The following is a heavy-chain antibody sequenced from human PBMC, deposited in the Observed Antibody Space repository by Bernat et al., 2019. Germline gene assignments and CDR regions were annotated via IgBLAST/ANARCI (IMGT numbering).Heavy chain of an antibody. V-gene: IGHV3-33*08. Sequence: VQLLESGGGLVQPGGSLRLSCAASGFTFSSYAMSWVRQAPGKGLEWVAVIWYDGSNKYYADSVKGRFTISRDNSKNTLYLQMNSLRAEDTAVYYCARGLRDYFDYWGQGTLVTVSS. CDR1: GFTFSSYA. J-gene: IGHJ4*02. CDR3: ARGLRDYFDY. CDR2: IWYDGSNK. D-gene: IGHD3-3*01.